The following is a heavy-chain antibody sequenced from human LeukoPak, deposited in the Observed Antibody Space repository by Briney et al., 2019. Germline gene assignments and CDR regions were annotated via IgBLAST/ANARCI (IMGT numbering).Heavy chain of an antibody. V-gene: IGHV3-30*04. CDR2: ISYDGSNK. Sequence: PGGSLRLSCAASGFTFSSYAMHWVRQAPGKGLEWVALISYDGSNKYYADSVKGRFTISRDNSKNTLYLQMDSLRAEDTAVYYCAKDPYSYGYPNYFEYWGQGTLVTVSS. J-gene: IGHJ4*02. CDR1: GFTFSSYA. CDR3: AKDPYSYGYPNYFEY. D-gene: IGHD5-18*01.